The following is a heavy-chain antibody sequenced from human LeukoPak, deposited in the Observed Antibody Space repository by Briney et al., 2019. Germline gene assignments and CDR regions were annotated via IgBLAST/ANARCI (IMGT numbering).Heavy chain of an antibody. Sequence: SQTPSLTCAVSRYSTSGGYSGGWIGQPPGKGLEWIGSIYHSGSTYYNPSLKSRFTMSVSTSKDQFSLKLSSVTAADTAVYYCAGSSWYEESFDYWCQGTLVTVSS. J-gene: IGHJ4*02. CDR1: RYSTSGGYS. CDR2: IYHSGST. D-gene: IGHD6-13*01. V-gene: IGHV4-38-2*01. CDR3: AGSSWYEESFDY.